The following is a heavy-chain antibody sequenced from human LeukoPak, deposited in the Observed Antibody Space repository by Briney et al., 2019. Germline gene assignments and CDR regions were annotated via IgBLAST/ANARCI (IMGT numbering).Heavy chain of an antibody. Sequence: GGSLRLSCAASGFXFSSYSINWVRQAPGKGLEWVSSISTSSYYIYYADSMKGRFTISRDNAKNSLYLQMNSLRAEDTAVYYCARVFRGQHYYFDSWGQGTLVTVSS. V-gene: IGHV3-21*01. D-gene: IGHD2-2*01. CDR3: ARVFRGQHYYFDS. CDR1: GFXFSSYS. CDR2: ISTSSYYI. J-gene: IGHJ4*02.